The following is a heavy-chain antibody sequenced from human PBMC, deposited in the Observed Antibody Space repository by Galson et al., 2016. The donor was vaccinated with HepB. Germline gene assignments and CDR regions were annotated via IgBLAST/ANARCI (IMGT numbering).Heavy chain of an antibody. CDR3: ARAQTTVVTYIDN. V-gene: IGHV3-30*04. CDR2: ISYDGSNK. Sequence: SLRLSCAASEFTFSTYAIHWVRQAPGKGLEWVAVISYDGSNKYFADSVKGRFTISRDNAKNSLYLQMNSLRAEDTAVYYCARAQTTVVTYIDNWGQGTLVTVSS. J-gene: IGHJ4*02. D-gene: IGHD4-23*01. CDR1: EFTFSTYA.